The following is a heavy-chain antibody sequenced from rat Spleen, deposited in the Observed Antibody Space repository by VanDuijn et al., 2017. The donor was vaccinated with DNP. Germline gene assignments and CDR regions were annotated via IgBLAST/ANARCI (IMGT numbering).Heavy chain of an antibody. CDR1: GFSLTSYG. V-gene: IGHV2-77*01. CDR2: IWGDGST. D-gene: IGHD2-1*01. CDR3: ARDTPGGFAY. Sequence: QVQMKETGPGLVQTTQTLSVTCTVSGFSLTSYGVHWVRQAPGKGLEWMGIIWGDGSTTYNSALKSRLSISKDTSKSQVFLKMNSLQTEDTATYYCARDTPGGFAYWGQGTLVTVSS. J-gene: IGHJ3*01.